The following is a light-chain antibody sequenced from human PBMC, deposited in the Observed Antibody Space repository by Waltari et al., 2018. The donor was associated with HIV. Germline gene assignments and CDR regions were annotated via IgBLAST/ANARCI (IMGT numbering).Light chain of an antibody. Sequence: QSVLTQPPSASGTPGQRVTISCSGRRSNLGTTYVYCYRQVPGTAPKLLIYRNDQRPSGVPDRFSGSKSGTSASLAISGLLSEDESDYHCATWDDSLGFWLFGGGTKLTVL. J-gene: IGLJ3*02. CDR1: RSNLGTTY. V-gene: IGLV1-47*01. CDR3: ATWDDSLGFWL. CDR2: RND.